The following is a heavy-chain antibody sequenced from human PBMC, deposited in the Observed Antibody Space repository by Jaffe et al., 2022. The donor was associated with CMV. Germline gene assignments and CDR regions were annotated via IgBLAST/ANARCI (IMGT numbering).Heavy chain of an antibody. V-gene: IGHV4-39*01. Sequence: QLQLQESGPGLVKPSETLSLTCTVSGGSITSGNYWWGWIRQPPGKGLEWIATIYSTGNTFYNPSLKSRVTISADTSKNQFSLKLRSVTAADTAVYYCGRRSYGFPFDPWGQGTLVTVSS. CDR2: IYSTGNT. D-gene: IGHD4-17*01. CDR1: GGSITSGNYW. CDR3: GRRSYGFPFDP. J-gene: IGHJ5*02.